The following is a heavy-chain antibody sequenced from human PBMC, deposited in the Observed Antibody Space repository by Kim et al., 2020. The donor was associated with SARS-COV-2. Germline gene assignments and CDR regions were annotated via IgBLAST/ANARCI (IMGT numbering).Heavy chain of an antibody. J-gene: IGHJ6*02. D-gene: IGHD5-18*01. V-gene: IGHV1-69*04. CDR3: ARVHSYGAHYGMDV. Sequence: AQKFQGRVTITADKSTSTAYMELSSLRSEDTAVYYCARVHSYGAHYGMDVWGQGTTVTVSS.